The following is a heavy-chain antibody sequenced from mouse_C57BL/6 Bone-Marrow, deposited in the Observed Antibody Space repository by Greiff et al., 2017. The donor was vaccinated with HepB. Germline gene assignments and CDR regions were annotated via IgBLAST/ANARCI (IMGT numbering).Heavy chain of an antibody. D-gene: IGHD1-1*01. CDR1: GYTFTSYW. J-gene: IGHJ3*01. CDR2: IDPNSGGT. Sequence: VQLQQPGAELVKPGASVKLSCKASGYTFTSYWMHWVKQRPGRGLEWIGRIDPNSGGTKYNEKFKSKATLTVDKPSNTAYLQLSSLTSEDTAVYYCTTPWYYGSSYGAWFAYWGQGTLVTVSA. CDR3: TTPWYYGSSYGAWFAY. V-gene: IGHV1-62-3*01.